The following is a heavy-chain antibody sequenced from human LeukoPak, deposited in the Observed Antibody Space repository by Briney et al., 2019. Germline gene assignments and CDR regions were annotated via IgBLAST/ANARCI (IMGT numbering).Heavy chain of an antibody. J-gene: IGHJ4*02. CDR3: ARVGVYCSSTSCYFDY. Sequence: SVKVSRKASGGTFSSYAISWVRQAPGQGLEWMGGIIPIFGKGNHAQKFQGRVTITADESTSIAYMELSSLRSEDTAVYYCARVGVYCSSTSCYFDYWGQGTLVTVSS. D-gene: IGHD2-2*01. V-gene: IGHV1-69*01. CDR2: IIPIFGKG. CDR1: GGTFSSYA.